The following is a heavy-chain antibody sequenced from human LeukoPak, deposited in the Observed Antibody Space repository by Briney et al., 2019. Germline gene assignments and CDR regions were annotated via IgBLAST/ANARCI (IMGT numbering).Heavy chain of an antibody. D-gene: IGHD6-13*01. CDR3: ARSSSWYFRLDP. J-gene: IGHJ5*02. V-gene: IGHV2-70*11. CDR1: GFSLSTSGMC. CDR2: IDWDDDK. Sequence: SGPTLVNPTQTLTLTCTFSGFSLSTSGMCVSWIRQPPGKALEWLARIDWDDDKYYSTSLKTRLTISKDTSKNQVVLTMTNMDPVDTATYYCARSSSWYFRLDPWGQGTLVTVSS.